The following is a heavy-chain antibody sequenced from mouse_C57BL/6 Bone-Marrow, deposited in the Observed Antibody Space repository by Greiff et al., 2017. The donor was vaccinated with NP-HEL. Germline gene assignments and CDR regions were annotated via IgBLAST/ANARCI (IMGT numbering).Heavy chain of an antibody. J-gene: IGHJ2*01. CDR3: TTSDYYGSSYVGYYFDY. V-gene: IGHV14-4*01. CDR2: IDPENGDT. CDR1: GFNIKDDY. Sequence: VQLQQSGAELVRPGASVKLSCTASGFNIKDDYMHWVKQRPEQGLEWIGWIDPENGDTEYASKFQGKATITADTSSNTAYLQLSSLTSEDTAVYYCTTSDYYGSSYVGYYFDYWGQGTTLTVSS. D-gene: IGHD1-1*01.